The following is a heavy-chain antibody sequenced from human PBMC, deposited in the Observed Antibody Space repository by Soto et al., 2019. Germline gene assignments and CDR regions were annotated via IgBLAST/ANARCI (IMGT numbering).Heavy chain of an antibody. CDR3: ARGGRIVDTGTGYYYSHAMDV. CDR1: GYTFTSYY. J-gene: IGHJ6*02. D-gene: IGHD5-18*01. CDR2: FNPTGDTA. Sequence: ASVKVSCKASGYTFTSYYIHWVRQAPGQGLEWMGIFNPTGDTASYAQKLQGRVTMTRDTSTGTAYMELGSLRSEDTAVYYCARGGRIVDTGTGYYYSHAMDVWGQGTTVTVSS. V-gene: IGHV1-46*01.